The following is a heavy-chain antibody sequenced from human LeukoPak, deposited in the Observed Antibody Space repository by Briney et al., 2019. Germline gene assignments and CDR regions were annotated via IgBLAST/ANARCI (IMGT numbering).Heavy chain of an antibody. D-gene: IGHD3-3*01. CDR3: ARGGADFYDFWAQPHDAFDI. CDR2: ISSSSSYI. V-gene: IGHV3-21*01. J-gene: IGHJ3*02. Sequence: GGSLRLSCAVSGFTFSSYSMNWVRQAPGKGLEWVSSISSSSSYIYYADSVKGRFTISRDNAKNSLYLQMNSLRAEDTAVYYCARGGADFYDFWAQPHDAFDIWGQGTMVTVSS. CDR1: GFTFSSYS.